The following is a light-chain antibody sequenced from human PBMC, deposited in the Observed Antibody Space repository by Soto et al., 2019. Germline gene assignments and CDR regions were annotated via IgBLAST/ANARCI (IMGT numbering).Light chain of an antibody. V-gene: IGKV3-11*01. CDR3: QQSMDWPPVYT. J-gene: IGKJ2*01. CDR2: DVS. Sequence: EIVLTQSPVTLSLSPGDRATLSCRPSQSVRSFLAWYQQKPGQPPRLLIYDVSNRAAGIPARFSGSGSGTDFTLTISSLEPEDFAVYYCQQSMDWPPVYTFRQGTKQEIK. CDR1: QSVRSF.